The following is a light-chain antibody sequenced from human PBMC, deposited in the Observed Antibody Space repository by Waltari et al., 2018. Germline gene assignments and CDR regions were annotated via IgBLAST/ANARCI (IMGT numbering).Light chain of an antibody. Sequence: DIHLTQSPSYLSASVGDRVTITCRASRGISSYLAWYQQKPGKAPKLQIYAASTLQSGVPLRFSGSGSGTEFTLTISSLQPEDFATYYCQQVNTYSWTFGQGTKVEIK. CDR2: AAS. CDR1: RGISSY. CDR3: QQVNTYSWT. J-gene: IGKJ1*01. V-gene: IGKV1-9*01.